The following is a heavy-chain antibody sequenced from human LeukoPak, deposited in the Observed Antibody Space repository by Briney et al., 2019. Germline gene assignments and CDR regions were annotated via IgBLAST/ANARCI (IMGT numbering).Heavy chain of an antibody. D-gene: IGHD2-8*01. Sequence: GASVKVSCKASVYTFTDYYMHWVRQAPGQGLEWMGWINPNSGGTNYAQKFQGRVTMTRDTSISTAYMELSRLRSDDTAVYYCARGLRNGHSYNWFDPWGQGTLVTVSS. J-gene: IGHJ5*02. CDR1: VYTFTDYY. CDR2: INPNSGGT. V-gene: IGHV1-2*02. CDR3: ARGLRNGHSYNWFDP.